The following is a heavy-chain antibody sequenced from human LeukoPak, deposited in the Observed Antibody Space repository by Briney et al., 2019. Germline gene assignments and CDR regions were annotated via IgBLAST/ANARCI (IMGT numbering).Heavy chain of an antibody. CDR3: AKGYCSGGSCYSRTFDY. Sequence: GGSLRLSCAASGFTFGSYAMSWVRQAPGKGLEWVSAISGSGGSTYYADSVKGRFTISRDNSKNTLYLQMNSLRAEDTAVYYCAKGYCSGGSCYSRTFDYWGQGTLVTVSS. CDR1: GFTFGSYA. CDR2: ISGSGGST. V-gene: IGHV3-23*01. J-gene: IGHJ4*02. D-gene: IGHD2-15*01.